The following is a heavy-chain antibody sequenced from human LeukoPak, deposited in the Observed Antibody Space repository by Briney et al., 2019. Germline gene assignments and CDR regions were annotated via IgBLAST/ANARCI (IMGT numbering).Heavy chain of an antibody. Sequence: RASVKVSCKASGYTFTGYYMHWVRQAPGQGLEWMGWINPNSGGTNYAQRFQGRVTMTRDTSISTAYMELSRLRSDDTAVYYCATYSSSRAFDYWGQGTLVTVSS. CDR2: INPNSGGT. V-gene: IGHV1-2*02. D-gene: IGHD6-6*01. J-gene: IGHJ4*02. CDR3: ATYSSSRAFDY. CDR1: GYTFTGYY.